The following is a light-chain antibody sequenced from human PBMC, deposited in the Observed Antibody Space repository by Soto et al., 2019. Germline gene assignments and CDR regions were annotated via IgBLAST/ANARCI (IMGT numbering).Light chain of an antibody. Sequence: EMVFTHCPGTLSLSPWERAIPSSRSSHVVIANFLAWYQQKPGQAPRLLIHGASTRATGIPDRFSGSGSGTDFTLTINRLEPEDSAVYFCQHYGTTSATFGQGTKVDIK. CDR3: QHYGTTSAT. CDR1: HVVIANF. CDR2: GAS. V-gene: IGKV3-20*01. J-gene: IGKJ1*01.